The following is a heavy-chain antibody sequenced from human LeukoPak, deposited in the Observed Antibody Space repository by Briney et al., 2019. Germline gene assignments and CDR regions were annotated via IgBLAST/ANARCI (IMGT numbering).Heavy chain of an antibody. CDR1: GFTFGDYA. V-gene: IGHV3-49*03. CDR2: IRSKDYGGTT. J-gene: IGHJ4*02. Sequence: GGSLRLSCRTSGFTFGDYAMSWFRQAPGKGLEWVSFIRSKDYGGTTEYAASVKGRFTISRDDSKSIAYLQMNSLKTEDTAVYYCIRGRCRSGWSTDYWGQGTLVTVSS. D-gene: IGHD6-19*01. CDR3: IRGRCRSGWSTDY.